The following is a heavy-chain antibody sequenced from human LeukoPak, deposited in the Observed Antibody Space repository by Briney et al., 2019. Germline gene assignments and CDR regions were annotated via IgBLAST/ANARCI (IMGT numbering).Heavy chain of an antibody. V-gene: IGHV1-69*08. CDR3: ARDLGTIFGEVD. J-gene: IGHJ4*02. CDR1: GGTFHSFT. CDR2: IIPAIGPP. Sequence: SVKVSCKTSGGTFHSFTFSWVRQAPGQGLEWMGWIIPAIGPPKYSQRFQDRVTITADKSTNTAYMELSSLRSEDTAVYYCARDLGTIFGEVDWGQGTLVTVS. D-gene: IGHD3-3*01.